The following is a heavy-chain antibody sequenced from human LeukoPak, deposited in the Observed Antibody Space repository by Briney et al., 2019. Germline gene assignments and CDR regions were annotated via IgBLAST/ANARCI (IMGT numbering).Heavy chain of an antibody. V-gene: IGHV4-34*01. CDR3: ARGQGTVTTH. D-gene: IGHD4-17*01. CDR1: GGSFSGYY. J-gene: IGHJ4*02. Sequence: PSETLSLTCAVYGGSFSGYYWTWIRQPPGKGLEWIGEINHSGSANYNPSLKSRVTISLDTSKNQFSLKVSSVTAADTAVYYCARGQGTVTTHRGQGTLVTVSS. CDR2: INHSGSA.